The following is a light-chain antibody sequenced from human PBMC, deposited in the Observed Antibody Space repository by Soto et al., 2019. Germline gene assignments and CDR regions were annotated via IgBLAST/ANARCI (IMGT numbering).Light chain of an antibody. CDR2: GAS. V-gene: IGKV3-15*01. Sequence: EIVMTQSPSTLSLSPWERATLTCRASQSVSSSLAWYQQKPGQAPRLLIYGASTRATGIPARFSGSRSGTEFTLTISSLQSEDFAVYYCQQYNNWPLYTFGQGTKVDIK. CDR1: QSVSSS. J-gene: IGKJ2*01. CDR3: QQYNNWPLYT.